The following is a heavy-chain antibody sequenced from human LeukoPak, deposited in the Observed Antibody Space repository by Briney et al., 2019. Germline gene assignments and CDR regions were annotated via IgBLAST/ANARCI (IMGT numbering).Heavy chain of an antibody. CDR1: GGSISSYY. Sequence: PSETLSLTCTVSGGSISSYYWSWIRQPPGKGLEWIGYIYYSGSTNYNPSLKSRVTISVDTSKNQFSLKLSSVTAADTAVYYCARVPRSYYYYYYMDIWGKGTTVTVSS. CDR2: IYYSGST. V-gene: IGHV4-59*01. J-gene: IGHJ6*03. CDR3: ARVPRSYYYYYYMDI.